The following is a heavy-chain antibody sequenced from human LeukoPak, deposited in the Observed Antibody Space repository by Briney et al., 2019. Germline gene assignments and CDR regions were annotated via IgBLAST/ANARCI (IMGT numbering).Heavy chain of an antibody. CDR3: ARGRVDYDSSGYYFDY. J-gene: IGHJ4*02. V-gene: IGHV4-4*08. CDR2: IYNSGST. D-gene: IGHD3-22*01. CDR1: GGSMSTYY. Sequence: PSETLSLTCTVSGGSMSTYYWSWIRQPPGKGLEWVGYIYNSGSTNYNPSLKSRVTISVDTSKNQFSLKLSSVTAADTAVYYCARGRVDYDSSGYYFDYWGQGTLVTVSS.